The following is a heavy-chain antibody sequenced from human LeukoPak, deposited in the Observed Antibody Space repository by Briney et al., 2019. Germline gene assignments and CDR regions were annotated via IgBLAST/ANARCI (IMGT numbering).Heavy chain of an antibody. CDR2: IYTSGST. V-gene: IGHV4-4*07. Sequence: SETLSFTCTVSGGSISSYYWSWIRQPAGQGLEWIGRIYTSGSTYYNHSLNSRIIMSVNSTSNEFFEQLSSVTAADTAVYYCARSTYYDILTGLGGWFDPWGQGTLVTVSS. CDR1: GGSISSYY. CDR3: ARSTYYDILTGLGGWFDP. D-gene: IGHD3-9*01. J-gene: IGHJ5*02.